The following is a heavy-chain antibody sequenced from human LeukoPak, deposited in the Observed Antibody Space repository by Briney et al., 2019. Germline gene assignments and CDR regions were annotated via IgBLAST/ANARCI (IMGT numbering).Heavy chain of an antibody. CDR1: GGSISSSSYY. J-gene: IGHJ4*02. CDR3: ARLEAAMGVFDY. CDR2: IYYSGST. Sequence: SEILSLTCTVSGGSISSSSYYWGWIRQPPGKGLEWIGSIYYSGSTYYNPSLKSRVTISVDTSKNQFSLKLSSVTAADTAVYYCARLEAAMGVFDYWGQGTLVTVSS. V-gene: IGHV4-39*01. D-gene: IGHD5-18*01.